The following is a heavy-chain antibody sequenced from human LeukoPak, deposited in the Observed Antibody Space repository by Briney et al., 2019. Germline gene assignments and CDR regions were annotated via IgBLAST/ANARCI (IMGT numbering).Heavy chain of an antibody. CDR2: IWYDGSNK. CDR1: GFTFSSYG. V-gene: IGHV3-33*01. J-gene: IGHJ6*02. CDR3: ARDYSERIAAIYYYYYGMDV. D-gene: IGHD6-13*01. Sequence: GGSLRLSCAASGFTFSSYGMHWVRQAPGKGLEWVAVIWYDGSNKYYADSVKGRFTISRDNSKSTLYLQMNSLRAEDTAVYYCARDYSERIAAIYYYYYGMDVWGQGTTVTVSS.